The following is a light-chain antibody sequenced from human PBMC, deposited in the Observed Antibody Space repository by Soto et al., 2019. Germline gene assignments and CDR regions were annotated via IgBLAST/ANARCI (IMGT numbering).Light chain of an antibody. J-gene: IGLJ2*01. CDR1: SSDVGGYNY. V-gene: IGLV2-14*01. Sequence: QSALTQPASVSGSPGQSITISCTGTSSDVGGYNYVSWYQQHPGKAPKLMIYDVSNRPSGVSNRFSGSKSGNTASLTISGLQAEDEADYYCSSYTSSNKGVFGGGTKVNVL. CDR3: SSYTSSNKGV. CDR2: DVS.